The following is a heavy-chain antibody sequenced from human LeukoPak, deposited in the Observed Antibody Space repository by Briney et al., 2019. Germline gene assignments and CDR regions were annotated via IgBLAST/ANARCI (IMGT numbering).Heavy chain of an antibody. Sequence: SETLSLTCSVSGGSISSSSYYWGWIRQPPGKGLECIGSIYYSGSTYYNPSLKSRVTISVDTSKNQFSLKLSSVTAADTAVYYCARGQMVRGVIIPSYYYYYYMDVWGKGTTVTVSS. CDR1: GGSISSSSYY. CDR2: IYYSGST. CDR3: ARGQMVRGVIIPSYYYYYYMDV. J-gene: IGHJ6*03. D-gene: IGHD3-10*01. V-gene: IGHV4-39*07.